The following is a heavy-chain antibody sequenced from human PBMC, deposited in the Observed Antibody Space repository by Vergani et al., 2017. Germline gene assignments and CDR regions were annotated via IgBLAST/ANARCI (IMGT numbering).Heavy chain of an antibody. CDR1: GFTFSSYA. CDR3: AKDCGGDCYSPPFGLQYYYYYYGIDV. V-gene: IGHV3-23*04. J-gene: IGHJ6*02. D-gene: IGHD2-21*02. Sequence: EVQLVESGGGLVKPGGSLRLSCAASGFTFSSYAMSWVRQAPGKGLEWVSAISGSGGSTYYADSVKGRFTISRDNSKNTLYLQMNSLRAEDTAVYYCAKDCGGDCYSPPFGLQYYYYYYGIDVWGQGTTVTVSS. CDR2: ISGSGGST.